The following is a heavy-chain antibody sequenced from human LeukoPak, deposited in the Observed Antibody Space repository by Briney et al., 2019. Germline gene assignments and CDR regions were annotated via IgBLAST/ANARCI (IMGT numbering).Heavy chain of an antibody. CDR1: GYSFTTYG. J-gene: IGHJ4*02. D-gene: IGHD1-26*01. CDR2: IIPIFGTA. Sequence: ASVKVSCKASGYSFTTYGFSWVRQAPGQGLEWMGGIIPIFGTANYAQKFQGRVTITADESTSTAYMELSSLRSEDTAVYYCAREGGGSYRAARFDYWGQGTLVTVSS. CDR3: AREGGGSYRAARFDY. V-gene: IGHV1-69*13.